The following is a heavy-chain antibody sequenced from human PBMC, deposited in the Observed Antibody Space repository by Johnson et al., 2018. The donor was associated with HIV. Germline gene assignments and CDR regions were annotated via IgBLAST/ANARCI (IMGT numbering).Heavy chain of an antibody. CDR2: IRYDGSNK. J-gene: IGHJ3*02. CDR1: GFTFSSYA. CDR3: AKDPYSGSPIDI. V-gene: IGHV3-30*02. Sequence: QVQLVESGGGVVQPGRSLRLSCAASGFTFSSYAMHWVRQAPAKGLEWVAFIRYDGSNKYYADSVKGRFTISRDNSKNTLYLQMNSLRAEDTAVYYCAKDPYSGSPIDIWGQGTMVTVSS. D-gene: IGHD1-26*01.